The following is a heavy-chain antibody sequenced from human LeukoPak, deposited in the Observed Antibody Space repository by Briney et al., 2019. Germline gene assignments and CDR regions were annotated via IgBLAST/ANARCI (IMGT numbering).Heavy chain of an antibody. J-gene: IGHJ4*02. CDR1: GDSFTSVTDY. CDR2: GDYSGGT. Sequence: SETLSLTCTVSGDSFTSVTDYWAWIRQPPGKGLEWIASGDYSGGTYYNPSLESRVAISADMSKNQISLKLTSVTGADTAVYYCARGLHYDILTGSFVDWGQGTLVTVSS. CDR3: ARGLHYDILTGSFVD. V-gene: IGHV4-39*07. D-gene: IGHD3-9*01.